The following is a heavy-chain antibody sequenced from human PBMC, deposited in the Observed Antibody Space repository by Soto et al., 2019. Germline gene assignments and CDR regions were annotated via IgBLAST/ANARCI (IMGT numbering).Heavy chain of an antibody. D-gene: IGHD1-1*01. V-gene: IGHV3-33*01. CDR2: VWYDGSNR. Sequence: GGSLRLSCAASGFTFSSYGMHWVRQAPGKGLEWVAVVWYDGSNRYYADSVKGRFIISRDNSKNTLFLQMNSLRAEDTAVYYCARDRETGTTLNYWGQGTLVTVSS. CDR1: GFTFSSYG. J-gene: IGHJ4*02. CDR3: ARDRETGTTLNY.